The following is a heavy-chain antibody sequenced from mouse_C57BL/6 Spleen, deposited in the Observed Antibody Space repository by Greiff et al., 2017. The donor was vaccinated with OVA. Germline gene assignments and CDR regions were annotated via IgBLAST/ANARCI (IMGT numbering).Heavy chain of an antibody. V-gene: IGHV1-81*01. CDR3: ARRGDYDYASYAMDY. CDR1: GYTFTSYG. D-gene: IGHD2-4*01. J-gene: IGHJ4*01. Sequence: VKLQESGAELARPGASVKLSCKASGYTFTSYGISWVKQRTGQGLEWIGEIYPRSGNTYYNEKFKGKATLTADKSSSTAYMELRSLTSEDSAVYFCARRGDYDYASYAMDYWGQGTSVTVSS. CDR2: IYPRSGNT.